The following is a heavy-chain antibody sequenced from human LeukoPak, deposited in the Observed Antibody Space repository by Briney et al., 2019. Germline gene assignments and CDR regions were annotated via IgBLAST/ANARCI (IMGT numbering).Heavy chain of an antibody. Sequence: SETLSLTCSVFGDSTSNYYWNWIRQSPGRGLEWMGSVSYIGSTNYNPSLKTRLIISVDTSKSEFSPRLSFVTAADTAVYYCARGGDTDYSDYWGQGILVSISS. V-gene: IGHV4-59*01. J-gene: IGHJ4*02. CDR1: GDSTSNYY. CDR3: ARGGDTDYSDY. CDR2: VSYIGST. D-gene: IGHD3-16*01.